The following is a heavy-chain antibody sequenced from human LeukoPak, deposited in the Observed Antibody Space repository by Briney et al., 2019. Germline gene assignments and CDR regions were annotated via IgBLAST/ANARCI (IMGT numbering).Heavy chain of an antibody. CDR1: GFTVSSNY. CDR3: ARDYRYRADTAMVNYYYYGMDV. Sequence: GGSLRLSCAASGFTVSSNYMSWVRQAPGKGLEWVSVIYSGGSTYYADSVKGRFTISRHNSKNTLYPQMNSLRAEDTAVYYCARDYRYRADTAMVNYYYYGMDVWGQGTTVTVSS. CDR2: IYSGGST. J-gene: IGHJ6*02. V-gene: IGHV3-53*04. D-gene: IGHD5-18*01.